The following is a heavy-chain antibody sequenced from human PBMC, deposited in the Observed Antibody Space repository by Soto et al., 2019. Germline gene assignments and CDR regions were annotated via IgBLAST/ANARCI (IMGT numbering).Heavy chain of an antibody. D-gene: IGHD2-21*01. J-gene: IGHJ3*01. CDR1: GYAFTSKY. V-gene: IGHV1-46*01. CDR2: INPNDGGP. CDR3: ARGILWWGSDAFDL. Sequence: QVQLVQSGAEVKKPGASVKVSCKASGYAFTSKYLHWVRQAPGQGLEWMGIINPNDGGPIYAPKFRDRVIMTRDTSTGTVYMELTSLRSEDTAVYYCARGILWWGSDAFDLCGQGTKVSVSS.